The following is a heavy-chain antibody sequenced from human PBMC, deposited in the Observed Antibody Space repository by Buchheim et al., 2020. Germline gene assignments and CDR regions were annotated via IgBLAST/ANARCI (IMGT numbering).Heavy chain of an antibody. CDR3: AKDLISGY. J-gene: IGHJ4*02. CDR2: ISSSGNTI. D-gene: IGHD3-10*01. V-gene: IGHV3-11*01. Sequence: QVHLVESGGALVKPGGSLRLSCAASGFTFSDSYMSWIRQAPGKGLEWVSYISSSGNTIYYADSVKGRFTISRDNATNSLYLQMNSLSAEDTAVYYCAKDLISGYWGQGTL. CDR1: GFTFSDSY.